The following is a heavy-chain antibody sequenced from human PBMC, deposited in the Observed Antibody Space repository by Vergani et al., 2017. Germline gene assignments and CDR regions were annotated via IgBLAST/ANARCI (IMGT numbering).Heavy chain of an antibody. CDR1: GGTFSSYT. CDR2: IIPILGIA. Sequence: QVQLVQSGAEVKKPGSSVKVSCKASGGTFSSYTISWVRQAPGQGLEWMGRIIPILGIANYAQKFQGRVTLTADKSTSTAYMELSSLRSEDTAVYYCAGADTAMALDYWGQGTLVTVSS. V-gene: IGHV1-69*02. D-gene: IGHD5-18*01. CDR3: AGADTAMALDY. J-gene: IGHJ4*02.